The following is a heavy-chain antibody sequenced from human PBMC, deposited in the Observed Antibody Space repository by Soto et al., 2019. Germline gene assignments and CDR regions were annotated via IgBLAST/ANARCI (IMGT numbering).Heavy chain of an antibody. J-gene: IGHJ6*02. V-gene: IGHV3-15*01. Sequence: PGGSLRLSCAASGFTFSNTWMSWVRQAPGKGLEWVGRIKSKTDGGTTDYAAPVKGRFTISRDDSKNTLYLQMNSLKSEDTAVYFCSTPSSDFWSTYRNYYYAIDVWGQGTTVTVSS. CDR2: IKSKTDGGTT. D-gene: IGHD3-3*01. CDR1: GFTFSNTW. CDR3: STPSSDFWSTYRNYYYAIDV.